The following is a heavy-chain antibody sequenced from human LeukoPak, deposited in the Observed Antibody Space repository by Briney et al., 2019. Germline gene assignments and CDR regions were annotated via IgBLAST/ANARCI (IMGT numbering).Heavy chain of an antibody. V-gene: IGHV4-4*09. CDR3: ARGGVGGYDYFDS. CDR1: GGSISSYY. D-gene: IGHD5-12*01. Sequence: SETLSLTCTVSGGSISSYYWSWIRQPPGKGLEWIGYIYTSGSTNYNPSLKSRVTISVDTSKNQFSLKLSSVTAADTAVYYCARGGVGGYDYFDSWGQGTLVTVSS. CDR2: IYTSGST. J-gene: IGHJ4*02.